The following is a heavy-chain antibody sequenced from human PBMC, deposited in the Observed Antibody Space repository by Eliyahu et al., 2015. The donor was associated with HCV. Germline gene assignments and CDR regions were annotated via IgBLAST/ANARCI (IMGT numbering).Heavy chain of an antibody. V-gene: IGHV3-49*04. J-gene: IGHJ4*02. CDR2: XRSKAYGGTT. CDR1: GFXFXDYA. CDR3: TRGGSGDGDKVNFDV. Sequence: EAQMSQSGGGLVQPGRSXSLSCITPGFXFXDYAXXWVRQAPGRGRGWVGFXRSKAYGGTTKYGASVRGRFTISRDDSTGVAYLQMRSLKSEDTAVYYGTRGGSGDGDKVNFDVWGQGTLVSVSS. D-gene: IGHD2-21*01.